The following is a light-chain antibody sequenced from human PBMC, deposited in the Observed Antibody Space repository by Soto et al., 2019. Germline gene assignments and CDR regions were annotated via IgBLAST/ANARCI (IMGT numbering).Light chain of an antibody. CDR2: DVT. Sequence: QSALTQPASVTGSPGQSITISCTGTRSDDSGYNFVSWYQQHPGKVPKLLIYDVTHRPSGVSNRFSASKSANTASLTISGLQAEDEADYYCSSYTSTNTLVFGGGTKLTVL. CDR3: SSYTSTNTLV. V-gene: IGLV2-14*01. CDR1: RSDDSGYNF. J-gene: IGLJ2*01.